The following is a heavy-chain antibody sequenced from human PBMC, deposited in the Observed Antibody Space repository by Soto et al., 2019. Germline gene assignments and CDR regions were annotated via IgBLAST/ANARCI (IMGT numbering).Heavy chain of an antibody. D-gene: IGHD3-10*01. Sequence: GGSLRLSCAASGFTFSSYAMHWVRQAPGKGLEWVAVISYDGSNKYYADSGKGRFTISRDNSKNTLYLQMNSLRAEDTAVYYCAREDRGLLWFGELFSYPEKYYYYYGMDVWGQGTTVTVSS. CDR3: AREDRGLLWFGELFSYPEKYYYYYGMDV. V-gene: IGHV3-30-3*01. CDR2: ISYDGSNK. J-gene: IGHJ6*02. CDR1: GFTFSSYA.